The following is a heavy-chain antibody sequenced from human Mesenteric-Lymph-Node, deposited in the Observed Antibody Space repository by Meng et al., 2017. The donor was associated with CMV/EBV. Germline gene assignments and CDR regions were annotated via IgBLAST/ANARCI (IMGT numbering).Heavy chain of an antibody. D-gene: IGHD1-26*01. CDR2: ISYDGSNK. V-gene: IGHV3-30*03. CDR1: GCTLSSYG. CDR3: ARQYSESYGDAFDY. Sequence: ASGCTLSSYGMHWVRQAPGKGLEWVAVISYDGSNKYYADSVKGRFTISRDNSKNTLYLQMNSLRAEDTAVYYCARQYSESYGDAFDYWGQGTLVTVSS. J-gene: IGHJ4*02.